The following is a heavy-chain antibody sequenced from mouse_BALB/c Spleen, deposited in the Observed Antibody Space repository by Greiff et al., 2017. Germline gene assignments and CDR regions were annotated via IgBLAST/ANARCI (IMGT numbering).Heavy chain of an antibody. Sequence: VQLQESGPGLVAPSQSLSITCTVSGFSLTGYGVNWVRQPPGKGLEWLGMIWGDASTDYNSALKSRMSISKDNSKSQVVLKMNSLQTDDTARYYCARGYRDDAWFAYWGQGTLVTVSA. CDR2: IWGDAST. CDR1: GFSLTGYG. J-gene: IGHJ3*01. D-gene: IGHD2-14*01. CDR3: ARGYRDDAWFAY. V-gene: IGHV2-6-7*01.